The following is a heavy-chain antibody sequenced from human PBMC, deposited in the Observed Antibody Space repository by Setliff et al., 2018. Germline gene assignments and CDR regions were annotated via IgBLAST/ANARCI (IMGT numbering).Heavy chain of an antibody. Sequence: ASVKVSCKTSGYTFNSYAMHWVRQAPGQGLEWMGWINTNTGNPTYAQGFTGRSVLSLDTSVSTAYLQISRLKAEDTAIYYCARASRFGTTMWRGDYYMDVWGKGTTVTVSS. J-gene: IGHJ6*03. CDR1: GYTFNSYA. CDR2: INTNTGNP. D-gene: IGHD3-10*01. V-gene: IGHV7-4-1*02. CDR3: ARASRFGTTMWRGDYYMDV.